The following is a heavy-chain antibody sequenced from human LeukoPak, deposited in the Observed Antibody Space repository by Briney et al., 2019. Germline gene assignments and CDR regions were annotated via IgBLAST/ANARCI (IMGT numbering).Heavy chain of an antibody. D-gene: IGHD1/OR15-1a*01. Sequence: PGRSLRLSCAASGFTFSDYAMHWVRQVPGKGLEWVGGSSWNSGTIAYGDSVKGRATISRDNARNSLYLEVNSLRVEDTALYCCAKDMAVGTTPRVYAFDVWGQGSLVTVSS. CDR2: SSWNSGTI. CDR3: AKDMAVGTTPRVYAFDV. V-gene: IGHV3-9*01. CDR1: GFTFSDYA. J-gene: IGHJ3*01.